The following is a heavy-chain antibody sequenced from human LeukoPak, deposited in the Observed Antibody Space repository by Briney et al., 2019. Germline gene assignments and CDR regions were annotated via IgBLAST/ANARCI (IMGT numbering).Heavy chain of an antibody. D-gene: IGHD4-11*01. CDR2: IYYSGST. CDR1: GGSISSGDYY. V-gene: IGHV4-30-4*01. CDR3: ARANRKTTGFDY. J-gene: IGHJ4*02. Sequence: SETLSLTCTVSGGSISSGDYYWSWIRQPPGKGLEWIGSIYYSGSTYYNPSLKSRVTISVDTSKNQFSLKLSSVTAADTAVYYCARANRKTTGFDYWGQGALVTVSS.